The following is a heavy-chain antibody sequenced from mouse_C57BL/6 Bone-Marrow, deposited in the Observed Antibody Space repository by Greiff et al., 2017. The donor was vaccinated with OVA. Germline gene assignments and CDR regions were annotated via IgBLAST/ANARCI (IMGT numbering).Heavy chain of an antibody. Sequence: EVKVVESGGDLVKPGGSLKLSCAASGFTFSSYGMSWVRQTPDKRLEWVATISSGGSYTYYPDSVKGRFTISRDNAKNTLYLQMSSLKSEDTAMYFCARQYGRYWYFDVWGTGTTVTVSS. J-gene: IGHJ1*03. CDR1: GFTFSSYG. D-gene: IGHD2-10*02. CDR2: ISSGGSYT. V-gene: IGHV5-6*01. CDR3: ARQYGRYWYFDV.